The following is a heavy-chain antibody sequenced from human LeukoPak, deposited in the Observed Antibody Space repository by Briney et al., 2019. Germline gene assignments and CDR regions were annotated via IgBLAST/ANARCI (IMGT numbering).Heavy chain of an antibody. J-gene: IGHJ5*02. CDR2: IHGGGST. V-gene: IGHV4-4*07. D-gene: IGHD3-3*02. Sequence: SETLSLTCTVSGASINNYYWSWIRQPAGKGLEWIGRIHGGGSTNDNPSLKSRVTVSIDTSKNQFSLKLSSMTAADTAVYYCARDLAPPPYNWFDPWGQGTLVTVSS. CDR3: ARDLAPPPYNWFDP. CDR1: GASINNYY.